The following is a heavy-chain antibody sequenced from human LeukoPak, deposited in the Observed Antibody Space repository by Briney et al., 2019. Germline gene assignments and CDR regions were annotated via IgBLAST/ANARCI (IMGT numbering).Heavy chain of an antibody. CDR1: GYTFINNW. J-gene: IGHJ5*02. Sequence: GASVKVSCKASGYTFINNWMHWVRQAPGQGLEWVGLINPTGTTTLYAQKFQGRVTLTRDMSTSTDYMELGSLKSEDTAVYYCARDNSVGDIAWWFDPWGQGTLVTVSS. CDR3: ARDNSVGDIAWWFDP. D-gene: IGHD3-10*01. CDR2: INPTGTTT. V-gene: IGHV1-46*01.